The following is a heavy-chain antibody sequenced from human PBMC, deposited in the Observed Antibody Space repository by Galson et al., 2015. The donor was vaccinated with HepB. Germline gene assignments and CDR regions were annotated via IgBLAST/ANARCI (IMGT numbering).Heavy chain of an antibody. CDR1: GGSISSSNW. V-gene: IGHV4-39*01. Sequence: SETLSLTCAVSGGSISSSNWWSWVRQPPGKGLEWIGSIYYSGSTYYNPSLKRRVTISVDTSKNQFSLKLSPVTAADTAVYYCATTGGSGWKLGDDYYYGMDVWGQGTTVTVSS. D-gene: IGHD6-19*01. CDR3: ATTGGSGWKLGDDYYYGMDV. CDR2: IYYSGST. J-gene: IGHJ6*02.